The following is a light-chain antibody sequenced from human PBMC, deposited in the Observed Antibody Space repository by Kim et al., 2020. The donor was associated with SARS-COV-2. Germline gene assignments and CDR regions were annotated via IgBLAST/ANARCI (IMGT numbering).Light chain of an antibody. CDR3: QQSYTTPRLS. J-gene: IGKJ4*01. V-gene: IGKV1-39*01. CDR2: AAS. Sequence: DIQMTQSPSSLAASVGDRVTIACRASQSIGTRLNWYQQKPGKAPKLLIYAASTLQSGVPSRFRGTGSGTDFALTISSLQPEDFATYYFQQSYTTPRLSFGGGTKVDIK. CDR1: QSIGTR.